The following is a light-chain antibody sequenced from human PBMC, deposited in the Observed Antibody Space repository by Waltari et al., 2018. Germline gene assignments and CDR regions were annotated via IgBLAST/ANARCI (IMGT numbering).Light chain of an antibody. CDR2: AAS. CDR1: QGLPSW. CDR3: QQANNWS. V-gene: IGKV1D-12*01. Sequence: DIQMTQTPSSVYASVGDRVTITCRAPQGLPSWIVWYQQQPGKAPRLLIYAASTLESGVPSRFSGSWSGTDFSLTISSLQTEDVGTYYCQQANNWSFGQGTKVEIK. J-gene: IGKJ1*01.